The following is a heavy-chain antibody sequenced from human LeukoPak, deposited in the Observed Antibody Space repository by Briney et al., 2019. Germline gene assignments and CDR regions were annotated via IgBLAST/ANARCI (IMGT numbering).Heavy chain of an antibody. J-gene: IGHJ4*02. Sequence: SETLSLTCAVSGGSISSGGYYWSWIRQHPGRGLEWIGYIYCSGSTYYNPSLKSRVTISMDTSENHFSLKLSSVTAADTAVYYCAKSYDSGGYYFDYWGQGTLVTVSS. CDR1: GGSISSGGYY. CDR2: IYCSGST. CDR3: AKSYDSGGYYFDY. D-gene: IGHD3-22*01. V-gene: IGHV4-31*11.